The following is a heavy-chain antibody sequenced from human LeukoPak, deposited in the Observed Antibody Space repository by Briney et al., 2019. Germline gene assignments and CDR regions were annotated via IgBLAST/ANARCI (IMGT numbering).Heavy chain of an antibody. CDR1: GYTFTGYY. CDR2: INPNSGGT. CDR3: ARSSGGSWPLVDY. Sequence: ASVKVSCKASGYTFTGYYMHWVRQAPGQGLEWMGWINPNSGGTNYAQKFQGRVIMTRDTSISTAYMELSRLRSDDTAVYYCARSSGGSWPLVDYWGQGTLVTVSS. D-gene: IGHD2-15*01. J-gene: IGHJ4*02. V-gene: IGHV1-2*02.